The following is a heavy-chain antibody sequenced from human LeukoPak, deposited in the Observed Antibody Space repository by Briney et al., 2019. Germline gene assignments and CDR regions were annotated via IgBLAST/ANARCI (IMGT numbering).Heavy chain of an antibody. D-gene: IGHD3-22*01. J-gene: IGHJ5*02. V-gene: IGHV4-38-2*02. CDR2: IYHSGRT. CDR1: GYSISSGYY. CDR3: ARELGVTIAVWFDH. Sequence: SETLSLTCTVSGYSISSGYYWGWIRQPPGKGLESIGSIYHSGRTYYNPSLQSRVTISVATSKTQFSLKLSSVTAADTAVYYCARELGVTIAVWFDHWGQGTLVTASS.